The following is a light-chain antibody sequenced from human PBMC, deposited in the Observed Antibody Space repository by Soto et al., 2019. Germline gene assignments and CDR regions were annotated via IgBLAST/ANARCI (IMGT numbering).Light chain of an antibody. V-gene: IGKV3-20*01. CDR2: GAS. CDR1: QGISSY. J-gene: IGKJ1*01. CDR3: QQYGSSPRT. Sequence: LTQSPSSLSASIGDRVTITCRASQGISSYLAWYQQKPGQAPRLLIYGASSRATGIPDRFTGSGSGTDFTLTIRRLEPEDFAVYYCQQYGSSPRTFGQGTKVDIK.